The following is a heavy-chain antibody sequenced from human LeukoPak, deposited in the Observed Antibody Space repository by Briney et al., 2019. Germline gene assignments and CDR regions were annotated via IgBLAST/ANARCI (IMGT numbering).Heavy chain of an antibody. Sequence: KPPETLSLTCTVSGGSISSYYWSWIRQPAGKGLEWIGRIYTSGSTNYNPSLKSRVTMSVDTSKNQFSLKLSSVTAADTAVYYCARDRGGSSSSPLWFDPWGQGTLVTVSS. D-gene: IGHD6-6*01. V-gene: IGHV4-4*07. CDR1: GGSISSYY. J-gene: IGHJ5*02. CDR3: ARDRGGSSSSPLWFDP. CDR2: IYTSGST.